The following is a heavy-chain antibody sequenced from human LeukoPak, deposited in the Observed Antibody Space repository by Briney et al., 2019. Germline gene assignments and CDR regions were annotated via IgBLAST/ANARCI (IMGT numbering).Heavy chain of an antibody. Sequence: ASVTVSCKASGGTFSSYAISWVRQAPGQGLEWMGRIIPILGIANYAQKFQGRVTITADKSTSTAYMELSSLRSEDTAVYYCARIRRDGYNYSGYFDYWGEGTLVTVSS. CDR2: IIPILGIA. V-gene: IGHV1-69*04. CDR3: ARIRRDGYNYSGYFDY. D-gene: IGHD5-24*01. J-gene: IGHJ4*02. CDR1: GGTFSSYA.